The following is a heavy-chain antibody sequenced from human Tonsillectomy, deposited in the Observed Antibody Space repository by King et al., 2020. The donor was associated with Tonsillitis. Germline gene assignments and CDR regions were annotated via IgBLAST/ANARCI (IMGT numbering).Heavy chain of an antibody. V-gene: IGHV3-23*04. CDR3: AKEGAGEGQFDF. D-gene: IGHD3-10*01. J-gene: IGHJ4*02. Sequence: VQLVESGGGLVQPGGSLRLSCAASGFIFISYALTWVRQAPGKGLEWVSGIAPDGGTTHYADSVKGRFTISRDNSKNTLYLQMNSLRAEETAVYFCAKEGAGEGQFDFWGQGTLVTVSS. CDR2: IAPDGGTT. CDR1: GFIFISYA.